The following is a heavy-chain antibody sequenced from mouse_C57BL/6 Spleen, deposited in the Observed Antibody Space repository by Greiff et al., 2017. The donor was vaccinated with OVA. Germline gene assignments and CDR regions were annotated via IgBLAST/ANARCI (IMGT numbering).Heavy chain of an antibody. J-gene: IGHJ4*01. V-gene: IGHV1-18*01. CDR3: ARWDSNYGGYAMDY. CDR2: INPNNGGT. CDR1: GYTFTDYN. D-gene: IGHD2-5*01. Sequence: VQLKQSGPELVKPGASVKIPCKASGYTFTDYNMDWVKQSHGKSLEWIGDINPNNGGTIYNQKFKGKATLTVDKSSSTAYMELRSLTSEDTAVYYCARWDSNYGGYAMDYWGQGTSVTVSS.